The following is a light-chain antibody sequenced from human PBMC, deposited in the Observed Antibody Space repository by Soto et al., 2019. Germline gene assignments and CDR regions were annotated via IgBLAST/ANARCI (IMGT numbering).Light chain of an antibody. Sequence: QSALTHPASVSGSPGQSISISCTGTSRDVGAYDCASWYLQYPDKAPQLLIYYVDHRPSGVSSRFSGSKSGNTASLTISGLQAEDEGDYYCCSYADGSIYFFGTGTKVTVL. CDR3: CSYADGSIYF. CDR1: SRDVGAYDC. CDR2: YVD. J-gene: IGLJ1*01. V-gene: IGLV2-14*03.